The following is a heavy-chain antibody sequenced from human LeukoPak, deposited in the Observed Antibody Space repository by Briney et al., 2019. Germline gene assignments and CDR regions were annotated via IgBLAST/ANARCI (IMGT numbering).Heavy chain of an antibody. Sequence: GGSLRLSCAASGFTFSNYWMSWVRQAPGKGLEWVSAISGSGGSTYYADSVKGRFTISRDNSKNTLYLQMNSLRAEDTAVYYCAKDKGSGSEPDVWGKGTTVTISS. CDR2: ISGSGGST. J-gene: IGHJ6*04. CDR3: AKDKGSGSEPDV. CDR1: GFTFSNYW. D-gene: IGHD1-26*01. V-gene: IGHV3-23*01.